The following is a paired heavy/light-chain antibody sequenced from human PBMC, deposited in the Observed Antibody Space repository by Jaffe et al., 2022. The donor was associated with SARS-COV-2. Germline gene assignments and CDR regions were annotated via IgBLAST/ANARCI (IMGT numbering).Heavy chain of an antibody. V-gene: IGHV3-15*01. Sequence: EVQLVESGGGLVKPGGSLRLSCAVSGFSFSSAWMSWVRQAPGKGLEWVGRITSRSDGETTDYAAPVRGRFTISRDDSKNTLYLQMNSLKIDDTAVYYCATLLDNWNDADYWGQGTLLTVSS. CDR2: ITSRSDGETT. J-gene: IGHJ4*02. D-gene: IGHD1-1*01. CDR1: GFSFSSAW. CDR3: ATLLDNWNDADY.
Light chain of an antibody. CDR3: MQALQTRT. CDR2: LGS. CDR1: QSLLHSNGHNY. V-gene: IGKV2-28*01. Sequence: DIVMTQSPLSLPVTPGEPASISCRSSQSLLHSNGHNYLDWYLQKPGQSPQLLIYLGSNRASGVPDRFSGSGSGTDFTLKISRVEAEDVGVYYCMQALQTRTFGQGTKVEIK. J-gene: IGKJ1*01.